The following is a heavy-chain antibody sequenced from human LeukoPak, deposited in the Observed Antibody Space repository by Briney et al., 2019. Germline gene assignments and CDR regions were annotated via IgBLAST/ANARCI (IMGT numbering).Heavy chain of an antibody. CDR2: ISYDGSNK. CDR1: GFTFSSYA. V-gene: IGHV3-30*01. D-gene: IGHD5-24*01. CDR3: ARDLEEQRDVEMATNWFDP. Sequence: GGSLRLSCAASGFTFSSYAMHWVRQAPGKGLEWVAVISYDGSNKYYADSVKGRFTISRDNSKNTLYLQMNSLRAEDTAVYYCARDLEEQRDVEMATNWFDPWGQGTLVTVSS. J-gene: IGHJ5*02.